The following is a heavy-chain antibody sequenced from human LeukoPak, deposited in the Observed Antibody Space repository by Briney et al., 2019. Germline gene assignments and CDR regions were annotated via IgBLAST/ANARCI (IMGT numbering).Heavy chain of an antibody. CDR2: ISYDGSNK. D-gene: IGHD7-27*01. CDR1: GFTFSSYA. J-gene: IGHJ4*02. Sequence: RPGRSLRLSCAASGFTFSSYAMHWVRQAPGKGLEWVAVISYDGSNKYYADSVKGRFTISRDNAKNTLYLQMNSLRAEDTAVYYCASAGVTTGDFDYWGQGTLVTVSS. CDR3: ASAGVTTGDFDY. V-gene: IGHV3-30-3*01.